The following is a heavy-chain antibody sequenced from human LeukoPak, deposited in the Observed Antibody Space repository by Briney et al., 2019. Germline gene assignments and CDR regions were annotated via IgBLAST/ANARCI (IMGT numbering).Heavy chain of an antibody. CDR1: GFTFSSYS. D-gene: IGHD6-13*01. Sequence: GGSLRLSCAASGFTFSSYSMNWVRQAPGKGLEWVSYISSSSSTIYYADPVKGRFTISRDNSKNTLYLQMNSLRPEDTAVYYCAKQGTASGGIVAYWGQGTLVTVSS. J-gene: IGHJ4*02. V-gene: IGHV3-48*01. CDR2: ISSSSSTI. CDR3: AKQGTASGGIVAY.